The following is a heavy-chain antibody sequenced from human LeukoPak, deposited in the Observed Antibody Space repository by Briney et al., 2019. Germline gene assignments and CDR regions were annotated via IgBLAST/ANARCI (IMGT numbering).Heavy chain of an antibody. CDR2: MKPDGSEK. D-gene: IGHD2/OR15-2a*01. CDR1: GFTFSSYG. CDR3: AEENGAFPA. Sequence: GGSLRLSCAASGFTFSSYGMNWVRQAPGKGLEWVANMKPDGSEKNYVASVKGRFTISRDNAENSLYLQMNSLRADDTAVYYGAEENGAFPAWGQGPLATAS. J-gene: IGHJ5*02. V-gene: IGHV3-7*05.